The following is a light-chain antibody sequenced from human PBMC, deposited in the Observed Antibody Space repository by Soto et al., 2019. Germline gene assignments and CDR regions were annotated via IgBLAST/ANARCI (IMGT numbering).Light chain of an antibody. CDR2: TAS. J-gene: IGKJ2*03. CDR1: QRINKY. Sequence: DIQMTQSPSSLSASVGDSVTIPCRASQRINKYLNWYQQRSGRAPRLLIHTASSLHSGVPSRFSGSGSGSDFTLTISSLQPEDCGTYFCLRSLSTPYSVGQGDKLEI. V-gene: IGKV1-39*01. CDR3: LRSLSTPYS.